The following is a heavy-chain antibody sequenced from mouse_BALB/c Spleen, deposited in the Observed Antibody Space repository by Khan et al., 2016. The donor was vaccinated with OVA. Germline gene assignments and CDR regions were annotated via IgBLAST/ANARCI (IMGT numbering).Heavy chain of an antibody. Sequence: QIQLVQSGPELKKPGETVKISCKASGYTFTNYGMDWVKQAPGKGLKWMGWINTYTGEPTYVDDFKGRFAFSSETSATTAYLQINLLKNEDTATYYCTRREHYRTFAYWGQGTLVTVAA. CDR3: TRREHYRTFAY. CDR2: INTYTGEP. D-gene: IGHD2-14*01. CDR1: GYTFTNYG. V-gene: IGHV9-3-1*01. J-gene: IGHJ3*01.